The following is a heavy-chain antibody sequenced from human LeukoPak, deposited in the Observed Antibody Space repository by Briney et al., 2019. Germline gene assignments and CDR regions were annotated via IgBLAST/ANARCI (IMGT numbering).Heavy chain of an antibody. CDR1: GDSFSSHY. D-gene: IGHD4-17*01. V-gene: IGHV4-59*11. CDR3: ARDLVTVTKGFDI. Sequence: PSETLSLTCAVSGDSFSSHYWTWIRQPPGKGLEWIGYISYIGSTNYNPSLKSRVTFSIDTSKNQFSLKLSSVTAADTAVYYCARDLVTVTKGFDIWGQGTMVSVSS. CDR2: ISYIGST. J-gene: IGHJ3*02.